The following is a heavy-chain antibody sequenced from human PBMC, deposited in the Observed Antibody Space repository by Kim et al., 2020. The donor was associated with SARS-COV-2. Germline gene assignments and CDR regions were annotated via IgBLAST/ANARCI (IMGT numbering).Heavy chain of an antibody. CDR1: GYTFTSYA. Sequence: ASVKVSCKASGYTFTSYAMHWVRQAPGQRLEWMGWINAGNGNTKYSQKFQGRVTITRDTSASTAYMGLSSLRSEDTAVYYCARGLLNHLLFIAVAGTFDYWGKGTLVTVSS. CDR3: ARGLLNHLLFIAVAGTFDY. V-gene: IGHV1-3*01. D-gene: IGHD6-19*01. CDR2: INAGNGNT. J-gene: IGHJ4*02.